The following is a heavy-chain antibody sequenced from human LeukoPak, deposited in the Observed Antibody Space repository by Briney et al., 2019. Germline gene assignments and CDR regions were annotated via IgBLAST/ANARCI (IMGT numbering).Heavy chain of an antibody. CDR1: GDSISSTSYY. Sequence: NPSETLSLTCTVSGDSISSTSYYWDRIRQPPGKGLEWIGSIYNSGTTYYNPSLKSRVTISVDTSKNQFSLKVSSVTAADTAVYYCASRVYGLGSFNYWGQGTLVTVSS. D-gene: IGHD3-10*01. CDR3: ASRVYGLGSFNY. V-gene: IGHV4-39*01. CDR2: IYNSGTT. J-gene: IGHJ4*01.